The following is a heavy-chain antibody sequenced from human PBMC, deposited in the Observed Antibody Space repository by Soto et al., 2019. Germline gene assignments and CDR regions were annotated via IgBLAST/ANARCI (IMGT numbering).Heavy chain of an antibody. CDR1: GYNMTSYG. D-gene: IGHD3-10*01. Sequence: QVQLVQSGGEVKKPGASVKVSCKTSGYNMTSYGISWVRQAPGQGLEWMGWTSAYNGYTDYAQKFQGRVTMTTDTPTSIAYMELRSLRSDDAAVYYCASDDYDSGTFGSAYWGEGTLVTVSS. CDR3: ASDDYDSGTFGSAY. J-gene: IGHJ4*02. V-gene: IGHV1-18*01. CDR2: TSAYNGYT.